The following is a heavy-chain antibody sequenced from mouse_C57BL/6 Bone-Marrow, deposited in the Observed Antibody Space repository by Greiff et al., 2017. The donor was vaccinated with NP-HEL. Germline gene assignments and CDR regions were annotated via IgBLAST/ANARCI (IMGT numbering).Heavy chain of an antibody. J-gene: IGHJ1*03. CDR1: RYTFTDYY. V-gene: IGHV1-26*01. D-gene: IGHD3-3*01. Sequence: EVQLQQSGPELVKPGASVKISCKASRYTFTDYYMNWVKQSHGKSLEWIGDLNPNNGGTSYNQKFKGKATLTVDKSSSTAYMELRSLTSEDSAVYYCAREGQYWYFDVWGTGTTVTVSS. CDR3: AREGQYWYFDV. CDR2: LNPNNGGT.